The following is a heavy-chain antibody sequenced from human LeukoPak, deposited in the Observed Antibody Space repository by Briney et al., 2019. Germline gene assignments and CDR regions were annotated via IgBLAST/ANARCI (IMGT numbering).Heavy chain of an antibody. D-gene: IGHD3-22*01. CDR1: GFTFSSYW. J-gene: IGHJ4*02. V-gene: IGHV3-74*01. Sequence: GGSLRLSCAASGFTFSSYWMHWVRQAPGKGLVWVSRINSDGSSTSYADSVKGRFTISRDNAKNTLYLQMISLRAEDTAVYYCAREEVDWYYDSSGYTLYYFDYWGQGTLVTVSS. CDR2: INSDGSST. CDR3: AREEVDWYYDSSGYTLYYFDY.